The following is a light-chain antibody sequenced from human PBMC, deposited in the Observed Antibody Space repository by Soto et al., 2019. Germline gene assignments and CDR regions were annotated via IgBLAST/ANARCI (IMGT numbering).Light chain of an antibody. CDR3: ATWDDSVYV. J-gene: IGLJ1*01. V-gene: IGLV2-14*01. CDR2: EVS. Sequence: QSVLTQPASVSGSPGQSITISCTGTSSDIGGYNYVSWYQQHPGKVPKLMIFEVSNRPSGVSYRFSGSKSGNTASLTISGLQAEDEADSYCATWDDSVYVFGTGTKVTVL. CDR1: SSDIGGYNY.